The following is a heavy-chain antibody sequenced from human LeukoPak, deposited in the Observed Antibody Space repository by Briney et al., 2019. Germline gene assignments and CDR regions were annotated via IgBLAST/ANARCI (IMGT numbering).Heavy chain of an antibody. Sequence: GESLKISCKGSGYSFTSYWIGWVRQLPGKGLEWMGIIYPGDSDTRYSPSFQGQVTISADKSISTAYLQWSSLKASDTAMYYCARPDTMVRGVIAHWGQGTLVTVSS. CDR3: ARPDTMVRGVIAH. CDR1: GYSFTSYW. D-gene: IGHD3-10*01. CDR2: IYPGDSDT. V-gene: IGHV5-51*01. J-gene: IGHJ4*02.